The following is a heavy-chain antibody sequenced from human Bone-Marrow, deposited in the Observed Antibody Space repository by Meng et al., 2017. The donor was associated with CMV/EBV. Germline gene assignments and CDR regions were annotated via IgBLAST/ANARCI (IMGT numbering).Heavy chain of an antibody. CDR3: AKDSTRNRYYFDY. CDR1: GFTFSSYA. V-gene: IGHV3-23*01. Sequence: LRLSCAASGFTFSSYAMSWVRQAPGKGLEWVSAISGSGGSTYYADSVKGRFTISRDNSKNTLYLQMNSLRAEDTAVYYCAKDSTRNRYYFDYWGQGTLVTVSS. D-gene: IGHD5/OR15-5a*01. CDR2: ISGSGGST. J-gene: IGHJ4*02.